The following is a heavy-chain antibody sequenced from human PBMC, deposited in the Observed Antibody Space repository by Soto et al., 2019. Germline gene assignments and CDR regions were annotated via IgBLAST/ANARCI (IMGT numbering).Heavy chain of an antibody. CDR2: ISFDGNTD. CDR3: ARDNDGFFGVLVAASPSPHFEH. J-gene: IGHJ4*02. CDR1: GFTFSNYA. V-gene: IGHV3-30-3*01. D-gene: IGHD2-15*01. Sequence: PGGSLRLSCAASGFTFSNYAIHWVRLAPDRGLEWVAIISFDGNTDSYADSVKGRFTVSRDNSKNTVFLQMNSLRPEDTAVYYCARDNDGFFGVLVAASPSPHFEHWGLGTLVTVSS.